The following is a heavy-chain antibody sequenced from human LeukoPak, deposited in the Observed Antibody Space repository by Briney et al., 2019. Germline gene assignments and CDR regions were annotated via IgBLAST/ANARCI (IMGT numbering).Heavy chain of an antibody. D-gene: IGHD6-19*01. V-gene: IGHV3-53*01. CDR3: ARDLRISGCSDY. Sequence: PGGSLRLSCAASGFTVSSTYMAWVRQAPGKGLEWVSIIYSSTSTYYADSVKGRFTLSRDNSKNTLFLQMNSLRAEDTAVYFCARDLRISGCSDYWGQGTLVSVSS. CDR2: IYSSTST. J-gene: IGHJ4*02. CDR1: GFTVSSTY.